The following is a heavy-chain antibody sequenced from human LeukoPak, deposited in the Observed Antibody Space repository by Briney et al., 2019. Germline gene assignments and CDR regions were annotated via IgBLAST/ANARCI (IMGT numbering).Heavy chain of an antibody. CDR2: ISSGGSYI. CDR1: GFTFSSYA. Sequence: PGGSLRLSCAASGFTFSSYAMSWVRQAPGKGLEWVSFISSGGSYIYYTDSVKGRFTISRDNAKNSLFLQMNSLRAEDTAVYFCARAVVGSGYDYFDYWGQGTLVTVSS. D-gene: IGHD5-12*01. CDR3: ARAVVGSGYDYFDY. V-gene: IGHV3-21*01. J-gene: IGHJ4*02.